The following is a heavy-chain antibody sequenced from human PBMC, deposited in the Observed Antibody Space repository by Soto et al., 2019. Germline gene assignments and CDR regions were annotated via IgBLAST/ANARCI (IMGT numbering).Heavy chain of an antibody. Sequence: ASVNVSCTASGYTFTGYDMHWVRQAPGQGHERIGWINPNSGGTNYAQKFQGWVTMTRDTSISTAYMELSRLRSDDTAVYYCARYFDDSSSSRGWFDPWGQGTLVTVSS. CDR2: INPNSGGT. J-gene: IGHJ5*02. V-gene: IGHV1-2*04. CDR1: GYTFTGYD. D-gene: IGHD6-6*01. CDR3: ARYFDDSSSSRGWFDP.